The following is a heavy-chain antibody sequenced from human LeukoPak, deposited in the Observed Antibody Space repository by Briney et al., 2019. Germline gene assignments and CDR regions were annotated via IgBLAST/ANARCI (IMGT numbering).Heavy chain of an antibody. CDR3: ARLGDYGDYTLDY. CDR1: GGSISSSSYY. V-gene: IGHV4-39*01. Sequence: MTSETLSLTCTVSGGSISSSSYYWGWIRQPPGKGLEWIGSIYYSGSTYYNPSLKSRVTISVDTSKNQFSLKLSSVTAADTAVYYCARLGDYGDYTLDYWGQGTLVTVSS. CDR2: IYYSGST. D-gene: IGHD4-17*01. J-gene: IGHJ4*02.